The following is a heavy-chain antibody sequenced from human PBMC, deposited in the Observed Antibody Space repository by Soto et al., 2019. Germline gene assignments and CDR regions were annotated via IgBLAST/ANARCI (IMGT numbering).Heavy chain of an antibody. Sequence: PGGSLRLSCAASVFIFENFCMSLVRQAPGKGLECISSISVSGFKKYYADSVKGRFTISRDNSKSTVYLELNNLSAEDTAVYHCAKNQGVELVPIATVDWFEPWGQGSVVTVSS. CDR3: AKNQGVELVPIATVDWFEP. V-gene: IGHV3-23*01. CDR2: ISVSGFKK. CDR1: VFIFENFC. D-gene: IGHD1-26*01. J-gene: IGHJ5*02.